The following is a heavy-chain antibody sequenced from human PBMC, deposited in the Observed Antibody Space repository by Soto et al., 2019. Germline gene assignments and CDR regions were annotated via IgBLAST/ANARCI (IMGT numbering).Heavy chain of an antibody. CDR1: GGSITDYY. CDR2: INHSGST. V-gene: IGHV4-34*01. CDR3: ARGRPARLRYFDWLPSNWFDP. J-gene: IGHJ5*02. D-gene: IGHD3-9*01. Sequence: SETLSLTCTVSGGSITDYYWSWIRQPPGKGLEWIGEINHSGSTNYNPSLKSRVTISVDTSKNQFSLKLSSVTAADTAVYYCARGRPARLRYFDWLPSNWFDPWGQGTLVTVSS.